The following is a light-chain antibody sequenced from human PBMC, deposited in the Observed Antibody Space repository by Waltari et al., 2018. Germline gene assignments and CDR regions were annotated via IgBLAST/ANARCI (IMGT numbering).Light chain of an antibody. CDR2: GAS. V-gene: IGKV3-15*01. CDR1: QSVSSN. J-gene: IGKJ1*01. Sequence: EIVMTQSPATLSVSPGERATLSCRASQSVSSNSAWYQQKPGQAPRLLIYGASTRATGIPARFSGSGSGTEFTLTISSMQSEDFAVYYCQQYNNWPRTFGQGTKVEIK. CDR3: QQYNNWPRT.